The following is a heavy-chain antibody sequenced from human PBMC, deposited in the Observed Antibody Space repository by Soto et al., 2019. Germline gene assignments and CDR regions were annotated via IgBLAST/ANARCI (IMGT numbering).Heavy chain of an antibody. CDR3: ASGGAGSGPFTWELPDL. CDR2: ITPFNGDV. J-gene: IGHJ5*02. D-gene: IGHD1-26*01. CDR1: GNTFTYRY. V-gene: IGHV1-45*02. Sequence: QMQLVQSGAEVKKTGSSVTVSCKALGNTFTYRYLHWVRQAPGQALEWMGWITPFNGDVHYAQKFQERLTITTDRSINTAYMRMSRLRSDDTAMYYCASGGAGSGPFTWELPDLWGQGTLVTVSS.